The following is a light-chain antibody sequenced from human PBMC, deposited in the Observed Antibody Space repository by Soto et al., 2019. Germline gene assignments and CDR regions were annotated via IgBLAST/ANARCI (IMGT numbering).Light chain of an antibody. J-gene: IGKJ2*01. CDR1: QTVLHSSTNKNF. CDR3: QQYYRTPYT. Sequence: DIVMTQSPDSLAVSLGERATINCKSSQTVLHSSTNKNFLAWYQQKPGQPPTLLISWASTRESGVPDRFSGSGSGTDFTLTISRLQAEEGAVYFCQQYYRTPYTFGQGTKLEI. CDR2: WAS. V-gene: IGKV4-1*01.